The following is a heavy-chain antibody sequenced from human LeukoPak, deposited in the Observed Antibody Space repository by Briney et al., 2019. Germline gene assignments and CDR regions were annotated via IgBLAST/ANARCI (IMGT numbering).Heavy chain of an antibody. D-gene: IGHD3-10*01. CDR1: GFTFDDYG. CDR3: AKGPAGNYGSGSYPDY. Sequence: GGSLRPSCAASGFTFDDYGMHWVRQAPGKGLEWVSGISWNSGSIGYADSVKGRFTISRDNAKNSLYLQMNSLRAEDTALYYCAKGPAGNYGSGSYPDYWGQGTLVTVSS. V-gene: IGHV3-9*01. CDR2: ISWNSGSI. J-gene: IGHJ4*02.